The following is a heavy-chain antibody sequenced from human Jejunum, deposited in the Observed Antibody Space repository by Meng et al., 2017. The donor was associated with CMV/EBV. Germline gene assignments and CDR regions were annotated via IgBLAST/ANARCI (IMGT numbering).Heavy chain of an antibody. CDR3: ARDNDGSSHYSQFDY. D-gene: IGHD3-22*01. Sequence: SGVPLKSYGIHWVRQFPGKGLEWVAVLWYDGSRKYYADSVQGRFSISRDDSKNTVYLQMNSLRAEDTAVYYCARDNDGSSHYSQFDYWGQGTLVTVSS. CDR2: LWYDGSRK. CDR1: GVPLKSYG. V-gene: IGHV3-33*01. J-gene: IGHJ4*02.